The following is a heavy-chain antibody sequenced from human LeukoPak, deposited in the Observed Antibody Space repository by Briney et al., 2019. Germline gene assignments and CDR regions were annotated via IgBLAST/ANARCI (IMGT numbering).Heavy chain of an antibody. CDR2: ISSSGSTI. J-gene: IGHJ4*02. V-gene: IGHV3-11*04. CDR3: ARDKLELQYYFDY. D-gene: IGHD1-7*01. Sequence: PGGSLRLSCAASGFTFSDYYMSWIRQAPGKGLEWVSYISSSGSTIYYADSVKGRFTISRDNAKNSLYLQMNSLRAEDTAVYYCARDKLELQYYFDYWGQGTLVTVSS. CDR1: GFTFSDYY.